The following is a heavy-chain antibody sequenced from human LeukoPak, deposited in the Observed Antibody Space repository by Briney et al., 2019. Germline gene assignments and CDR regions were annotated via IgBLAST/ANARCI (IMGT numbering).Heavy chain of an antibody. CDR3: AKDRRGYYYVYDY. CDR2: ISYDGSNK. CDR1: GFTSSSYG. V-gene: IGHV3-30*18. D-gene: IGHD3-10*02. Sequence: GGSLRLSCAASGFTSSSYGMHWVRQAPGKGLEWVAVISYDGSNKYYADSVKGRFTISRDNSKNTLYLQMNSLRAEDTAVYYCAKDRRGYYYVYDYWGQGTLVTVSS. J-gene: IGHJ4*02.